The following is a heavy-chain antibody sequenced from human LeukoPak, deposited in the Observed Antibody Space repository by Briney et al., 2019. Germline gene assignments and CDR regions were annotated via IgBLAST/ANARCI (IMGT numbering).Heavy chain of an antibody. CDR3: AREGRDSYDSSGYSPDY. Sequence: PSETLSLTCTVSGGSIRSSNYYWGWVRQPPGKGLEWIGTIYYSGSTYYNPSLKSRVTISVGTSKNQFSLKLTSMTAADTAVYYCAREGRDSYDSSGYSPDYWGQGALVTVSS. V-gene: IGHV4-39*07. CDR1: GGSIRSSNYY. D-gene: IGHD3-22*01. CDR2: IYYSGST. J-gene: IGHJ4*02.